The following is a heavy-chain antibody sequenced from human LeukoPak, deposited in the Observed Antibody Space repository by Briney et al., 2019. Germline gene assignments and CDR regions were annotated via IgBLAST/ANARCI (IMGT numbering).Heavy chain of an antibody. CDR3: AKAASGSYYKIDY. V-gene: IGHV3-30*18. CDR1: GFTFSSYG. CDR2: ISYDGSNK. J-gene: IGHJ4*02. D-gene: IGHD3-10*01. Sequence: GRSLRLSCAASGFTFSSYGMHWVRQAPGEGLEWVAVISYDGSNKYYADSVKGRFTISRGNPKNTLYLQMNSLRAEDSAVYYCAKAASGSYYKIDYWGQGTLVTVSS.